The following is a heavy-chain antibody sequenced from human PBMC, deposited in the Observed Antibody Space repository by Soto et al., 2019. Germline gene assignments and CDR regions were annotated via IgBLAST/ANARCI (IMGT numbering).Heavy chain of an antibody. CDR3: VRTSLVVAAATLEDY. CDR1: GFTFSSYW. J-gene: IGHJ4*02. CDR2: INSDGSST. D-gene: IGHD2-15*01. V-gene: IGHV3-74*01. Sequence: EVQLVESGGGLVQPGESLRLSCAASGFTFSSYWMHWVRQAPGKGLVWVSRINSDGSSTSYAGSVKGRFTISRDNAKNTLYLQMNSLRAEATAVYYCVRTSLVVAAATLEDYWGQGTLVTVSS.